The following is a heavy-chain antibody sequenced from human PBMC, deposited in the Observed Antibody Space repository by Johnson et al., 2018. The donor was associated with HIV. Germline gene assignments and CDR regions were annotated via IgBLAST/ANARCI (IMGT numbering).Heavy chain of an antibody. CDR3: ARGERLGGTQEAFDI. CDR2: INQDGSQK. Sequence: ANINQDGSQKYYVDSVKGRFTISRDNAKNSLYLQMNSLRAGDTAVYYCARGERLGGTQEAFDIWGQGTMVTVSS. D-gene: IGHD1-26*01. J-gene: IGHJ3*02. V-gene: IGHV3-7*01.